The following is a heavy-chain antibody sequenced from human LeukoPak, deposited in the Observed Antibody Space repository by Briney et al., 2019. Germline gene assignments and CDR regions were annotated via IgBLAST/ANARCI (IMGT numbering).Heavy chain of an antibody. D-gene: IGHD5-24*01. CDR1: GFTFRSYG. Sequence: PGRSLRLSCAASGFTFRSYGMHWVRQAPGKGLEWVAVIWYDGSNKYYADSVKGRFTISRDNSKNTLYLQMNSLRAEDTAVYYCARDRVQEDGRNWFDPWGQGTLVTASS. CDR3: ARDRVQEDGRNWFDP. J-gene: IGHJ5*02. CDR2: IWYDGSNK. V-gene: IGHV3-33*01.